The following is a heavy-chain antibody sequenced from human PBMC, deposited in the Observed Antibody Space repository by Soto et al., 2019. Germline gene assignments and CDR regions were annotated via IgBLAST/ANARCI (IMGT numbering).Heavy chain of an antibody. CDR3: AKDGSDY. D-gene: IGHD1-26*01. CDR1: GFTFSSYG. Sequence: QVQLVESGGGVVQPGRSLRLSCAASGFTFSSYGMHWDRQAPGKGLEWVAVISYDGSNKYYADSVKGRFTISRDNSKNTLYLQMNSLRAEDTAVYYCAKDGSDYWGQGTLVTVSS. CDR2: ISYDGSNK. V-gene: IGHV3-30*18. J-gene: IGHJ4*02.